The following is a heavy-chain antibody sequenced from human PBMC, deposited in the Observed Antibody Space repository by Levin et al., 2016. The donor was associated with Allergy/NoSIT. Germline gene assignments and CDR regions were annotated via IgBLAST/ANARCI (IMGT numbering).Heavy chain of an antibody. CDR1: GYTFTSHD. CDR2: MNPNSGNK. V-gene: IGHV1-8*01. J-gene: IGHJ6*03. D-gene: IGHD5-18*01. CDR3: ARGSEVQLNYNSYYMDV. Sequence: ASVKVSCKTSGYTFTSHDINWVRQATGQGLEWMGWMNPNSGNKGYAQKFQGRLTMTRDTSISTAYMELTSLRSEDTAVYYCARGSEVQLNYNSYYMDVWGKGTTVTVSS.